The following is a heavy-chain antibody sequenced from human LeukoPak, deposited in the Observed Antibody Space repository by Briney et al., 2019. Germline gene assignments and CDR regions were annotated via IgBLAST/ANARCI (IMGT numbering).Heavy chain of an antibody. Sequence: ASVKVSCKASGYTFTSYGISWVRQAPGQGLEWMGWISAYNGNTNYAQKLQGRVTMTTDTSTSTAYMELRRLSSDDTAVYYCARDPSLRYFEPWGQGTLVTVSS. D-gene: IGHD3-9*01. J-gene: IGHJ5*02. V-gene: IGHV1-18*01. CDR3: ARDPSLRYFEP. CDR1: GYTFTSYG. CDR2: ISAYNGNT.